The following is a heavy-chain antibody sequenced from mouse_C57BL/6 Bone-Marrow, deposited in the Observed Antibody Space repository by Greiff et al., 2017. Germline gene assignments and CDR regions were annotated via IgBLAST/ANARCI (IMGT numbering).Heavy chain of an antibody. J-gene: IGHJ3*01. CDR2: IDPENGDT. CDR1: GFNIKDDY. CDR3: TRIAY. V-gene: IGHV14-4*01. Sequence: VQLQQSGAELVRPGASVKLSCTASGFNIKDDYMHWVKQRPEQGLEWIGWIDPENGDTAYASKFQGKAHITVDTSSNTAYLQLSSLTSEDTAVYYCTRIAYWGQGTLVTVSA.